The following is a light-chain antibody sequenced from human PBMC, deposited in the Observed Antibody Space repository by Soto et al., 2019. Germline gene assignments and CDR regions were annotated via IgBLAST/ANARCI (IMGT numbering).Light chain of an antibody. Sequence: EIVMPQSPATLSVSPGEGSTLSCRASQSVSSNLAWYQQKPGQAPRLLIYGASTRATGIPARFSGSGSGTEFTLTIRSLQSEDLAVYYCQEYNNWPPWTVGQGIKVVIK. CDR3: QEYNNWPPWT. CDR1: QSVSSN. CDR2: GAS. V-gene: IGKV3-15*01. J-gene: IGKJ1*01.